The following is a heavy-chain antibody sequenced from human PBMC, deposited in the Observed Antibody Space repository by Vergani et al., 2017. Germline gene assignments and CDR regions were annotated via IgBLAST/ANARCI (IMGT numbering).Heavy chain of an antibody. CDR2: ISGSGGST. CDR1: GFTFSSYA. CDR3: ARTPAARNYYYYYMDV. V-gene: IGHV3-23*01. Sequence: EVQLLESGGGLVQPGGSLRLSCAASGFTFSSYAMSWVRQAPGKGLEWVSAISGSGGSTYYADSVKGRFTISRDNSKNTLYLQMNSLRAEDTAVYYCARTPAARNYYYYYMDVWGKGTTVTVSS. D-gene: IGHD2-2*01. J-gene: IGHJ6*03.